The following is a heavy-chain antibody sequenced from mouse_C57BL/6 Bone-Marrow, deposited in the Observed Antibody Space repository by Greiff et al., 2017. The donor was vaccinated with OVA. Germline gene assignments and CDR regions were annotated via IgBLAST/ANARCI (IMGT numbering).Heavy chain of an antibody. D-gene: IGHD1-1*01. Sequence: EVQLVESGPGLVKPSQSLSLTCSVTGYSITSGYYWNWIRQFPGNKLEWMGYISYDGSNNYNPSLQNRISITRDTSKNQFFLKLNSVTTEDTATYYCARGWDYYGSSYYFDYWGQGTTLTVSS. CDR3: ARGWDYYGSSYYFDY. CDR2: ISYDGSN. V-gene: IGHV3-6*01. CDR1: GYSITSGYY. J-gene: IGHJ2*01.